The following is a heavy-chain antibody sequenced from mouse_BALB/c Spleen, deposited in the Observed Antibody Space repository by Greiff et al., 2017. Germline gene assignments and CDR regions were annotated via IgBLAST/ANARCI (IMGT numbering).Heavy chain of an antibody. Sequence: EVKLVESGGGLVQPGGSLRLSCATSGFTFTDYYMSWVRQPPGKALEWLGFIRNKANGYTTEYSASVKGRFTISRDNSQSILYLQMNTLRAEDSATYYCARDMGGITTVVPMDYWGQGTSVTVSS. D-gene: IGHD1-1*01. CDR1: GFTFTDYY. CDR2: IRNKANGYTT. CDR3: ARDMGGITTVVPMDY. V-gene: IGHV7-3*02. J-gene: IGHJ4*01.